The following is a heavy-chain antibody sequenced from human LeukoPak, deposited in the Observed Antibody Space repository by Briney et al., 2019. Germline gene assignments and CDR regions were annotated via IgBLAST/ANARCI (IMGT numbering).Heavy chain of an antibody. CDR1: GGTFSSYA. V-gene: IGHV1-2*02. D-gene: IGHD6-6*01. CDR2: INPNSGGT. J-gene: IGHJ3*02. CDR3: ARDSSSSAFDI. Sequence: ASVKVSCKASGGTFSSYAISWVRQAPGQGLEWMGWINPNSGGTNYAQKFQGRVTMTRDTSISTAYMELSRLRSDDTAVYYCARDSSSSAFDIWGQGTMVTVSS.